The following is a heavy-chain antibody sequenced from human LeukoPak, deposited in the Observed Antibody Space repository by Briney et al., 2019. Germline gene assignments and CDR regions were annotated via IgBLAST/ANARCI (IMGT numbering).Heavy chain of an antibody. V-gene: IGHV1-46*01. CDR2: INPSGGST. J-gene: IGHJ4*02. CDR1: GYTFTSYY. D-gene: IGHD3-10*01. Sequence: ASVKVSCKASGYTFTSYYMHWVRQAPGQGLEWMGIINPSGGSTSYAQKFQGRVTMTRDTSTSTVYMEPSSLRSEDTAVYYCARAAVVRGVIITIFDYWGQGTLVTVSS. CDR3: ARAAVVRGVIITIFDY.